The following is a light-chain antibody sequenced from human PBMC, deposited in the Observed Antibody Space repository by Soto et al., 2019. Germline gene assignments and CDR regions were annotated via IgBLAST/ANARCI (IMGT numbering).Light chain of an antibody. CDR3: MQALQTPYT. Sequence: DIVMTQSPLSLPVTPGEPASISCRSSQSLLHSNGYNFLDWYLQKPGQSPQLLIYLGSNRASGVPDRFSGSGSGTDFTLRISTVEAEDVGIYYCMQALQTPYTFGQVTKLEIK. V-gene: IGKV2-28*01. CDR1: QSLLHSNGYNF. J-gene: IGKJ2*01. CDR2: LGS.